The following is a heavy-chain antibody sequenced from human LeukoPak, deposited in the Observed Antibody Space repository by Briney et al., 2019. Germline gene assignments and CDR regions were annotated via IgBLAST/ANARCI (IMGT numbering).Heavy chain of an antibody. CDR1: GYTFTGYY. CDR2: INPNSGGT. V-gene: IGHV1-2*02. Sequence: ASVKVSCKASGYTFTGYYMHWVRQAPGQGLEWMGWINPNSGGTNYAQKFQGRVTMTRDTSISTAYMELSRLRSDDTAVYYCARDLSGSRSNLYYYYYYMDVWGKGTTVTVSS. J-gene: IGHJ6*03. D-gene: IGHD3-10*01. CDR3: ARDLSGSRSNLYYYYYYMDV.